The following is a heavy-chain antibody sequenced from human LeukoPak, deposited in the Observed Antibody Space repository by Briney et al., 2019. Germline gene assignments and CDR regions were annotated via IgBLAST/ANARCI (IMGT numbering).Heavy chain of an antibody. V-gene: IGHV7-4-1*02. D-gene: IGHD3-22*01. CDR1: GYTFTDYY. Sequence: GASVKVSCKASGYTFTDYYINWVRQAPGQGLERMGWINTNTGNPTYAQGFTGRFVFSLDTSVSTAYLQISSLKAEDTAVYYCARTYYYDSSGYYNFDYWGQGTLVTVSS. CDR2: INTNTGNP. CDR3: ARTYYYDSSGYYNFDY. J-gene: IGHJ4*02.